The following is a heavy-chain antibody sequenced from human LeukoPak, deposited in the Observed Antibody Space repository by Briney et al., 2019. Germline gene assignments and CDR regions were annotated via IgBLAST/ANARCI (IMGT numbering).Heavy chain of an antibody. J-gene: IGHJ4*02. CDR3: ARGYYGSGSYSRPFDY. CDR1: GLTVSSNY. Sequence: GGSLRLSCAASGLTVSSNYMSWVRQAPGKGLERGSVIYSGGSTYYADSVKGRFTISRHNSKNTLYLQMNSLRAEDTAVYYCARGYYGSGSYSRPFDYWGQGTLVTVSS. CDR2: IYSGGST. D-gene: IGHD3-10*01. V-gene: IGHV3-53*04.